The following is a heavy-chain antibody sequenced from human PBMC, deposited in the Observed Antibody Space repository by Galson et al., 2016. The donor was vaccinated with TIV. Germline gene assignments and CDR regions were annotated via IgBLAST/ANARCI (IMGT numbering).Heavy chain of an antibody. CDR2: ISAYNGNT. J-gene: IGHJ6*02. V-gene: IGHV1-18*01. D-gene: IGHD3-10*01. Sequence: SVKVSCKASGYTFSKYGISGVRQAPGQGVEWMGWISAYNGNTNYAQKVQGRVTMTTETSTYTVYLELRSLRSDDQAVYFCAIDYGSYQHLTDPYYYYDMDVWGQGTTVTVSS. CDR3: AIDYGSYQHLTDPYYYYDMDV. CDR1: GYTFSKYG.